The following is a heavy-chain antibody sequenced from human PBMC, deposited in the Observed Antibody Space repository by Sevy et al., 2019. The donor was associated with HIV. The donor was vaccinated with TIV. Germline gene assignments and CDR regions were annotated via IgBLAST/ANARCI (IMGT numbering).Heavy chain of an antibody. D-gene: IGHD3-16*01. CDR2: IYYSGST. CDR3: ARDNRVSSPYYYYMDV. J-gene: IGHJ6*03. V-gene: IGHV4-59*01. Sequence: SETLSLTCTVSGGSISSYYWSWIRQPPGKGLEWIGYIYYSGSTNYNPSLKSRVTISVDTSKNQLSLKLSSVTAADTAVYYCARDNRVSSPYYYYMDVWGKGTTVTVSS. CDR1: GGSISSYY.